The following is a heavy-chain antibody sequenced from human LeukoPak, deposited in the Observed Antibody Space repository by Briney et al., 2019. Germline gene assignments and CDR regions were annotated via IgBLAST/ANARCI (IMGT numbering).Heavy chain of an antibody. J-gene: IGHJ4*02. V-gene: IGHV4-34*01. CDR2: INHSGST. D-gene: IGHD4-23*01. CDR3: ARDDYGGNPPYYYFDY. Sequence: SETLSLTCTVSGGSISSYYWSWIRQPPGKGLEWIGEINHSGSTNYNPSLKSRVTISVDTSKNQFSLKLSSVTAADTAVYYCARDDYGGNPPYYYFDYWGQGTLVTVSS. CDR1: GGSISSYY.